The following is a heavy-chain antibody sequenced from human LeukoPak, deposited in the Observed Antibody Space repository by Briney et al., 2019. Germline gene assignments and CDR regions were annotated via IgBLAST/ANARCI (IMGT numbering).Heavy chain of an antibody. CDR3: AREGRYSGSYLQFQS. CDR2: ISSSGSTI. D-gene: IGHD1-26*01. V-gene: IGHV3-48*03. Sequence: GGSLRLSCAASGFTFSSYEMNWVRQAPGKGLEWVSYISSSGSTIYYADSVKGRFTISRDNAKNSLYLQTNSLRAEDTAVYYCAREGRYSGSYLQFQSWGQGTLVTVSS. CDR1: GFTFSSYE. J-gene: IGHJ5*02.